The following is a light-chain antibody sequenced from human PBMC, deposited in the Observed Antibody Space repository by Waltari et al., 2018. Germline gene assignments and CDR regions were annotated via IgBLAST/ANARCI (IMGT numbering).Light chain of an antibody. Sequence: QSVLTQPPSASGTPGQRVTISCSGGSSHIGSHTVNWYQQLPGTAPKLLIYKNNQRPSGVPDRFSGSKSGTSASLAISGLQSEDEADYYCVAWDHSLNAYVFGTGTKVSAL. J-gene: IGLJ1*01. CDR1: SSHIGSHT. CDR2: KNN. CDR3: VAWDHSLNAYV. V-gene: IGLV1-44*01.